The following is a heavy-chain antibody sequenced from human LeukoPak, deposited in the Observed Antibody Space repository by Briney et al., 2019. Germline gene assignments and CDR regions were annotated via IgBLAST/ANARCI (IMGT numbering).Heavy chain of an antibody. CDR2: IYYSGST. CDR1: GGSISSSSYY. D-gene: IGHD6-13*01. V-gene: IGHV4-39*01. Sequence: SETLSLTCTVSGGSISSSSYYWGWIRQPPGNGLEWIGSIYYSGSTYYNPSLKSRVTISIDTSKNQFSLELSSVTAADTAVYYCASATSSSSSWLIYWGQGTLVTVSS. J-gene: IGHJ4*02. CDR3: ASATSSSSSWLIY.